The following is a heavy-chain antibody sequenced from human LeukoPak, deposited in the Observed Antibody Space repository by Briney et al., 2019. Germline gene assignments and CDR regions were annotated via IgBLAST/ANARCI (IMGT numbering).Heavy chain of an antibody. V-gene: IGHV3-21*01. D-gene: IGHD1-7*01. CDR1: GFTFSSYS. CDR2: ISSSSSYI. J-gene: IGHJ4*02. CDR3: ARDNSINWSYSFYLLFDY. Sequence: GGSLRLSCAASGFTFSSYSMNWVRQAPGKGLEWVSSISSSSSYIYYADSVKGRFTISRDNAKNSLYLQMNSLRAEDTAVYYCARDNSINWSYSFYLLFDYWGQGTLVTVSS.